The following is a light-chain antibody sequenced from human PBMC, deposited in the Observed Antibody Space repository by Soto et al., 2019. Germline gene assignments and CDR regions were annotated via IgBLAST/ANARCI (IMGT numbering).Light chain of an antibody. CDR1: DSNIGRDY. Sequence: QSVLTQPPSVSAAPGQRVTLSCSGSDSNIGRDYVSWYQHLPGTAPKLLIYDNSERPPGIPDRFSGSKSGTSATLGITGLQTGDEADYYCGTWDNRLHVGVFGGGTKVTVL. CDR2: DNS. V-gene: IGLV1-51*01. CDR3: GTWDNRLHVGV. J-gene: IGLJ2*01.